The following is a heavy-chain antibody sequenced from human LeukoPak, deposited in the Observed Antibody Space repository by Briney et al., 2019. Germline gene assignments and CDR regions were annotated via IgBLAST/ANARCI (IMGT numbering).Heavy chain of an antibody. CDR1: GYTFTSYG. CDR3: ARDTTTFGWFDP. J-gene: IGHJ5*02. D-gene: IGHD3-10*02. CDR2: ISAYNGNA. V-gene: IGHV1-18*01. Sequence: ASVKVSCKASGYTFTSYGISWVRQAPGQGLEWMGWISAYNGNANYAQKLQGRVTMTTDTSTSTAYMELRSLRSDDTAVYYCARDTTTFGWFDPWGQGTLVTVSS.